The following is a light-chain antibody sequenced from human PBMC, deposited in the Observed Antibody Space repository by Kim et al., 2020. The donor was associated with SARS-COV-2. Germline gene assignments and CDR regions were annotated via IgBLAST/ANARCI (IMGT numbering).Light chain of an antibody. CDR2: YDS. J-gene: IGLJ2*01. CDR1: NIGSKS. V-gene: IGLV3-21*04. CDR3: QVWDSSSVLSVV. Sequence: SYELTQPPSVSVAPGKTARITCGGNNIGSKSVHWYQQKPGQAPVLVIYYDSDRPSGIPERFSGSNSGNTATLTISRVEAGDEAAYYCQVWDSSSVLSVVF.